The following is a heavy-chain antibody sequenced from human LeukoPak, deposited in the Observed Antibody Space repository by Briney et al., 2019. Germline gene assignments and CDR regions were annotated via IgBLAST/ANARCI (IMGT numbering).Heavy chain of an antibody. D-gene: IGHD6-19*01. J-gene: IGHJ5*02. CDR2: IIPIFGTA. CDR1: GGTFSSYA. Sequence: SVKVSCKASGGTFSSYAISWVRQAPGQGLEWMGRIIPIFGTANYAQKFQGRDTITTDESTSTAYMELSSLRSEDTAVYYCASAGGAVASWGWFDPWGQGTLVTVSS. V-gene: IGHV1-69*05. CDR3: ASAGGAVASWGWFDP.